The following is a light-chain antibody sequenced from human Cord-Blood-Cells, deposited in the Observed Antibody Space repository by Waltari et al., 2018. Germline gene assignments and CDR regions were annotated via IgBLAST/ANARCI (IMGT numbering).Light chain of an antibody. Sequence: DVVMTQSPLSLPVTLGQPASISCRSSQSLVHSDGNTYLNWFQQRPGQSPRRLIYKVSNRDSGVPDRFSGSGSGTDFTLKISRVEAEDVGVYYCMQGTHWPPTFGQATKVEIK. V-gene: IGKV2-30*02. CDR3: MQGTHWPPT. CDR2: KVS. CDR1: QSLVHSDGNTY. J-gene: IGKJ1*01.